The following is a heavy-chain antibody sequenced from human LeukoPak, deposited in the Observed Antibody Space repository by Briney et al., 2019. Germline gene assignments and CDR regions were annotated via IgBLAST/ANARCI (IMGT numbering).Heavy chain of an antibody. V-gene: IGHV3-33*01. CDR1: GFTFSSYG. CDR3: ARSWLVPDYFDY. Sequence: PGGSLRLSCAASGFTFSSYGMHWVRQAPGKGLEWVAVIWYDGSNKYYADSVKGRFTISRDNSKNTLYLQMNSLRAEDTAVYYCARSWLVPDYFDYWGQGTLVTVSS. J-gene: IGHJ4*02. CDR2: IWYDGSNK. D-gene: IGHD6-19*01.